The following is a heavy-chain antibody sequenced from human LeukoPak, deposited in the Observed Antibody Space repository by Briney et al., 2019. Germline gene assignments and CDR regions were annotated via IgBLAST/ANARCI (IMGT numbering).Heavy chain of an antibody. CDR1: GLTFNNYA. CDR3: ATSWGPDTSAFRWGRDGMDV. V-gene: IGHV3-23*01. D-gene: IGHD3-16*01. Sequence: GGSLRLSCAVSGLTFNNYAMSWVRQAPGKGLEWVSAISKSGDHTYYAASAKGRFTIYRDNSKNTQYLQMNSLRAEDTAVYYVATSWGPDTSAFRWGRDGMDVWGQGTTVIVS. J-gene: IGHJ6*02. CDR2: ISKSGDHT.